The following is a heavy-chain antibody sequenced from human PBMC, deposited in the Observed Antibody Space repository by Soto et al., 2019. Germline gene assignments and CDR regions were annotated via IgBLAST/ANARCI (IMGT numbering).Heavy chain of an antibody. CDR1: GGSISSSSYY. CDR2: IYYSGST. Sequence: PSETLSLTCTVSGGSISSSSYYWGWIRQPPGKGLEWIGSIYYSGSTYYNPSLKSRVTISVDTSKNQFSLKLSSVTAADTAVYYCARHIEHTGALGWGQGTLVTVSS. J-gene: IGHJ4*02. CDR3: ARHIEHTGALG. D-gene: IGHD2-2*02. V-gene: IGHV4-39*01.